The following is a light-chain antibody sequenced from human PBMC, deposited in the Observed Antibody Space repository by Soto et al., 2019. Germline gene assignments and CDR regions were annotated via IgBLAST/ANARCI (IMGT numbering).Light chain of an antibody. V-gene: IGKV3-15*01. Sequence: EIVSTQSPGTLSLSQGERAALSCRASQSVSSSYLAWYQQKPGQAPRLLIYGASTRATGIPARFSGSGSGTEFTLTISSLQSEDFEIYYCQQYNNWPITFGQGTRLEIK. CDR2: GAS. J-gene: IGKJ5*01. CDR3: QQYNNWPIT. CDR1: QSVSSSY.